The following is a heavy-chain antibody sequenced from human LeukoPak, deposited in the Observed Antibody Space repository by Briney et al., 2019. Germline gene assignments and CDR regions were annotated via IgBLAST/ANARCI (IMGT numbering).Heavy chain of an antibody. CDR3: ARVVRFGELFWFDP. J-gene: IGHJ5*02. CDR1: GYTFTSYG. CDR2: ISAYSGNT. V-gene: IGHV1-18*01. Sequence: ASVKVSCKASGYTFTSYGISWVRQAPGQGLEWMGWISAYSGNTNYAQKLQGRVTMTTDTSTSTAYMELRSLRSDDTAVYYCARVVRFGELFWFDPWGQGTLVTVSS. D-gene: IGHD3-10*01.